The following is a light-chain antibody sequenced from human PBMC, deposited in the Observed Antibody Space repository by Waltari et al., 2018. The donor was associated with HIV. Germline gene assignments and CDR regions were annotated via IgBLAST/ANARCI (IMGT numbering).Light chain of an antibody. CDR3: CSYAGSYTV. CDR1: SSDVGGYTY. J-gene: IGLJ3*02. V-gene: IGLV2-11*01. CDR2: DVS. Sequence: QSALTQPRSVSGSPGQSVTIPCTGTSSDVGGYTYVSWYQQHPGKAPKLMIYDVSKRPSGVPDRFSGSKSGNTASLTISGLQAEDEADYYCCSYAGSYTVFGGGTKLTVL.